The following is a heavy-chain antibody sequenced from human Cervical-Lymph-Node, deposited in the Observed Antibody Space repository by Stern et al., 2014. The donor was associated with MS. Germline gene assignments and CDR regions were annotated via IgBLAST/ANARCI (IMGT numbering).Heavy chain of an antibody. CDR2: LLPMVGTS. Sequence: VQLVESGAEVKKPGSSVKVSCKASGGSFSMDTISWVRQAPGKGLELMGVLLPMVGTSNYAQKFQGRVTTTADVSTSTAYMELTSLRSEDTAVYFCARDQGGIADSWGQGTLVIVSS. J-gene: IGHJ4*02. CDR3: ARDQGGIADS. CDR1: GGSFSMDT. V-gene: IGHV1-69*01. D-gene: IGHD6-13*01.